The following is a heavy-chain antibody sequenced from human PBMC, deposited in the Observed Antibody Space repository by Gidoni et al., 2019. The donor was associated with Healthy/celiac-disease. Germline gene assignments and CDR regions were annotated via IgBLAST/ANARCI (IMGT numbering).Heavy chain of an antibody. J-gene: IGHJ4*02. V-gene: IGHV4-31*03. D-gene: IGHD3-22*01. Sequence: QVQLQESGPGLVKPYQTLSLTCTVSGGSISRGGYYWSWIRQPPGKGLEWIGYIYYRGSTYDNPSLKSRVTISVDTSKNQFSLKLSSVTAADTAVYYCARDHYYDSSGLLQWGQGTLVTVSS. CDR3: ARDHYYDSSGLLQ. CDR2: IYYRGST. CDR1: GGSISRGGYY.